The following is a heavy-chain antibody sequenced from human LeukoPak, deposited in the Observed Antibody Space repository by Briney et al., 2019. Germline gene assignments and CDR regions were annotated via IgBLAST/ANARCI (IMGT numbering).Heavy chain of an antibody. D-gene: IGHD5-24*01. Sequence: GGSLRLSCEASGFTFTTYGMHWVRQAPGKGPEWVAYIRYDGGTTFYGDSVKGRFTISRDNSKNTLYLQLNSLRPEDTAVYYCARTAAIERVDYWGQGTLVTVSS. CDR1: GFTFTTYG. CDR3: ARTAAIERVDY. V-gene: IGHV3-30*02. CDR2: IRYDGGTT. J-gene: IGHJ4*02.